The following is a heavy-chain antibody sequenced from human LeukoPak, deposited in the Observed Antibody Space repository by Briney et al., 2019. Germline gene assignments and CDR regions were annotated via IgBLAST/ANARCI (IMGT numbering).Heavy chain of an antibody. J-gene: IGHJ6*03. CDR1: GGSITSGNW. CDR2: IYHTGNT. CDR3: ARDANGSDLHYYHMDV. V-gene: IGHV4-4*02. Sequence: SETLSLTCAVSGGSITSGNWRSWVRQSPGKGLKWIREIYHTGNTNYNPSLNSRVSISLDRSKNQFSLRLTSVTAADTAVYFCARDANGSDLHYYHMDVWGKGTTVTVSS. D-gene: IGHD6-25*01.